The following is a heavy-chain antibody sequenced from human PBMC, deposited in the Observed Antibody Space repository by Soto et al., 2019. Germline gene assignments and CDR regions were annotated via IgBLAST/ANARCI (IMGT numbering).Heavy chain of an antibody. Sequence: ASVKVSCKASGYTLTSYYMHWVRQAPGQGLEWMGIINPSGGSTSYAQKFQGRVTMTRDTSTSTVYMELSSLRSEDTAVYYCATPRAVEYSSSWYLDLDYWGQGTLVTVSS. V-gene: IGHV1-46*01. CDR3: ATPRAVEYSSSWYLDLDY. CDR1: GYTLTSYY. J-gene: IGHJ4*02. D-gene: IGHD6-13*01. CDR2: INPSGGST.